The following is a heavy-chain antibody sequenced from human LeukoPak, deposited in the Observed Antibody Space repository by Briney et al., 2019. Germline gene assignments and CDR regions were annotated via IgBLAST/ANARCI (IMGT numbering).Heavy chain of an antibody. CDR3: ASLRERSYYARGFDY. Sequence: SETLSLTCTVSGGSISSSSYYWGWTRQPPGKGLEWIGSIYYGGSTYYNPSLKSRVTISVDMSKNQFSLKLSSVTAADTAVYYCASLRERSYYARGFDYWGQGALVTVSS. D-gene: IGHD4-11*01. CDR2: IYYGGST. CDR1: GGSISSSSYY. J-gene: IGHJ4*02. V-gene: IGHV4-39*01.